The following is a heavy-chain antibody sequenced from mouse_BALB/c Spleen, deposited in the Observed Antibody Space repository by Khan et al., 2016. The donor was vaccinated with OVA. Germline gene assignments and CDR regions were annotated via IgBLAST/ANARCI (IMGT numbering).Heavy chain of an antibody. V-gene: IGHV1S41*01. CDR2: ISPGSGTP. CDR1: GYTFTSYW. Sequence: DLVKPGASVKLSCKASGYTFTSYWINWIKQRPGQGLEWIGRISPGSGTPYYNEMFKGKATLTVDTSSSTAYIQLSSLSSEDSAVYSCARENYYCSSHYAMDYWGQGTSVTVSA. D-gene: IGHD1-1*01. CDR3: ARENYYCSSHYAMDY. J-gene: IGHJ4*01.